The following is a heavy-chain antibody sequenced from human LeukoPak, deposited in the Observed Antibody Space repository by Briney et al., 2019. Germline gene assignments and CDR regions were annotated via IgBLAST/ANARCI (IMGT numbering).Heavy chain of an antibody. J-gene: IGHJ6*02. CDR2: IYYSGGT. CDR1: GFTFSSDA. Sequence: GSLRLSCAAAGFTFSSDAMSWVRQPPGKGLEWSGYIYYSGGTNYNPSLTSRVTISVDTSKNQFSLKLSSVTAADTAVYYCARDFNYRSGSSPLTGYYYYYGMDVWGQGTTVTVSS. V-gene: IGHV4-59*01. CDR3: ARDFNYRSGSSPLTGYYYYYGMDV. D-gene: IGHD3-10*01.